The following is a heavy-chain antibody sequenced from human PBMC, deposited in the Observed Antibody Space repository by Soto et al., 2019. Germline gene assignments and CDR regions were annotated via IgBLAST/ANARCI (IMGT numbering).Heavy chain of an antibody. J-gene: IGHJ6*02. CDR2: ISAYNGNT. CDR1: GYTFTSYG. CDR3: ARDLGYCSSISCYRIAGVSSYYYGMDV. Sequence: ASVKVSCKASGYTFTSYGISWVRQAPGQGLEWMGWISAYNGNTNYAQKLQGRVTMTTDTSTSTAYMELRSLRSDDTAVYYCARDLGYCSSISCYRIAGVSSYYYGMDVWGQGTTVTVFS. D-gene: IGHD2-2*02. V-gene: IGHV1-18*04.